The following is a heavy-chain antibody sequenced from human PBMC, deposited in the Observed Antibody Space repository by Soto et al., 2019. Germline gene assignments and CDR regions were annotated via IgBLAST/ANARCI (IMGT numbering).Heavy chain of an antibody. CDR2: INHSGST. J-gene: IGHJ5*02. D-gene: IGHD5-18*01. CDR1: GGSFSGYY. V-gene: IGHV4-34*01. CDR3: ESGRVYSYGRPDCFDP. Sequence: PSETLSLTCAVYGGSFSGYYWSWIRQPPGKGLEWIGEINHSGSTNYNPSLKSRVTISVDTSKNQFSLKLSSVTAADTAVYYCESGRVYSYGRPDCFDPSGQGTLVTLSS.